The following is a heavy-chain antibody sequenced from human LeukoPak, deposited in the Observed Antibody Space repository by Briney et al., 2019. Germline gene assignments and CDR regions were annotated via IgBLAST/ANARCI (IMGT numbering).Heavy chain of an antibody. CDR3: ARLPMFRWFGP. CDR1: GGSISSSSYY. D-gene: IGHD3-10*02. J-gene: IGHJ5*02. Sequence: PSETLSLTCTVSGGSISSSSYYWGWIRQPPGKGLEWIGSIYYSGSTNYNPSLKSRVSISADTSKNQFSLKLTSVTAADTAIYYCARLPMFRWFGPWGQGTLVTVSS. V-gene: IGHV4-39*07. CDR2: IYYSGST.